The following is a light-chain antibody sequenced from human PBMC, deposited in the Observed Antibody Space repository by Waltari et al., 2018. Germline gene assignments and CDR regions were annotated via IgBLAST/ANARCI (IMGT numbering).Light chain of an antibody. CDR2: DVN. CDR1: SSDIGGFED. CDR3: SSYSSRDTLV. J-gene: IGLJ1*01. V-gene: IGLV2-14*03. Sequence: QSALTQPASVSGSPGQSITIPCSGTSSDIGGFEDVAWYQQHPDKIPRLVIYDVNDRPSGVSNRFSGSKSGNTASLTISGLQAEDEADYYCSSYSSRDTLVFGGGTKVSVL.